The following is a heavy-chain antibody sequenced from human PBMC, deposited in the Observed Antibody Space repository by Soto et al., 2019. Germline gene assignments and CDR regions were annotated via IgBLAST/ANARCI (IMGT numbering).Heavy chain of an antibody. Sequence: EVQLVESGGGLVQPGGSLKLSCATSGFTFSHSAIHWVRLASGKGLEWVGRIRSEPKNYTTTYTVSVRGRFTISRDDSKNTAFLQMDSLQTEDSAIYYCTRWLSGDYTHFDYWGQGTLVTVSS. CDR3: TRWLSGDYTHFDY. D-gene: IGHD3-3*01. CDR2: IRSEPKNYTT. V-gene: IGHV3-73*01. J-gene: IGHJ4*02. CDR1: GFTFSHSA.